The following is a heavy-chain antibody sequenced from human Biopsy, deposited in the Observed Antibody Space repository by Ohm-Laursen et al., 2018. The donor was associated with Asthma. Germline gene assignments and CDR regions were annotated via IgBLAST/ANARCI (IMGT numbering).Heavy chain of an antibody. Sequence: SLRLSCAASGFTFSSYAMHWVRQAPGKGLEWVSYITGSGSTIYYADSVKGRFTLSRDNAKNSLYLQMNSLRDEDTAVYYCALKYRNSVFPEYGMDVWGQGTTVTVSS. D-gene: IGHD4-11*01. CDR2: ITGSGSTI. CDR3: ALKYRNSVFPEYGMDV. J-gene: IGHJ6*02. V-gene: IGHV3-48*02. CDR1: GFTFSSYA.